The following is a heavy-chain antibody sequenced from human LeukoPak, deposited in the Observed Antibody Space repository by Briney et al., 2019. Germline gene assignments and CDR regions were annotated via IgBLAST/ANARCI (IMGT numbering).Heavy chain of an antibody. V-gene: IGHV4-59*02. CDR1: GGSVSSYY. CDR3: ARARYVSAWSAFDI. D-gene: IGHD6-19*01. CDR2: NYYIGSG. J-gene: IGHJ3*02. Sequence: SETLSLTCTVSGGSVSSYYWSWIRQPPGKGLEWIGYNYYIGSGNNSPSLKSRVTMSVDTSKNQFSLRLNSVTAADTAVYYCARARYVSAWSAFDIWGQGTMVT.